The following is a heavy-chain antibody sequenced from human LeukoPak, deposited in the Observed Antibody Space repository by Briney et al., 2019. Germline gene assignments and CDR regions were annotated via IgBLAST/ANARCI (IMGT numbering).Heavy chain of an antibody. CDR3: ARAGWGSDVDY. V-gene: IGHV3-74*01. D-gene: IGHD3-16*01. CDR2: INSDGSST. J-gene: IGHJ4*02. CDR1: GFTFSSYW. Sequence: GGTLRLSCAASGFTFSSYWMHWVRQAPGKGLVWVSLINSDGSSTSYADSVKGRFTISRDNAKNTLYLQMNSLRAEDMAVYYCARAGWGSDVDYWGQGTLVTVSS.